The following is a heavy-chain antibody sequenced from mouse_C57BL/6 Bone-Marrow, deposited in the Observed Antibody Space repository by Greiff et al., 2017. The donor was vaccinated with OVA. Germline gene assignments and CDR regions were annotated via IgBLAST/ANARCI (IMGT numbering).Heavy chain of an antibody. Sequence: QVQLQQSGAELVRPGTSVKVSCKASGYAFTNYLIEWVKQRPGQGLEWIGVINPGSGGTNYNEKFKGKATLTADKSSSTAYMQLSSLTSEDSAVYFCARVVGIYDYDEEGVAYWGQGTLVTVSA. V-gene: IGHV1-54*01. CDR2: INPGSGGT. J-gene: IGHJ3*01. CDR1: GYAFTNYL. CDR3: ARVVGIYDYDEEGVAY. D-gene: IGHD2-4*01.